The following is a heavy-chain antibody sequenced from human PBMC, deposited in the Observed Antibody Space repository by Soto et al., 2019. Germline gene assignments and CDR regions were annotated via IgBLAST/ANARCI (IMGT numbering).Heavy chain of an antibody. CDR1: GYTFTSYA. Sequence: ASVKVSCKASGYTFTSYAMHWVRQAPGQRLEWMGWINAGNGNTKYSQKFQGRVTITRDTSASTAYMELSSLRSEDTAVYYCARDLDDSSGYYYAEYFQHWGQGTLVTVSS. CDR3: ARDLDDSSGYYYAEYFQH. CDR2: INAGNGNT. J-gene: IGHJ1*01. V-gene: IGHV1-3*01. D-gene: IGHD3-22*01.